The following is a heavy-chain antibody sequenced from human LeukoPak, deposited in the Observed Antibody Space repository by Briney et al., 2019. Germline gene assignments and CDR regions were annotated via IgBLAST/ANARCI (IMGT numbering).Heavy chain of an antibody. D-gene: IGHD6-13*01. V-gene: IGHV4-39*01. CDR3: ARQGPQLIAAAGSVGY. CDR1: GGSISSSSYY. Sequence: SETLSLTCTVSGGSISSSSYYWGWIRQPPGKGLEWIGSIYYSGSTYYNPSLKSRVTISVDTSKNQFSLKLSSVTAADTAVYYCARQGPQLIAAAGSVGYWGQGTLVTVSS. J-gene: IGHJ4*02. CDR2: IYYSGST.